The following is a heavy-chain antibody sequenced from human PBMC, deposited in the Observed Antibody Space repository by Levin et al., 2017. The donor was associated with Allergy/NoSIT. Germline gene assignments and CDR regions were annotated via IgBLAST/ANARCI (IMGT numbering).Heavy chain of an antibody. CDR1: GFTFSSYA. Sequence: GGSLRLSCAASGFTFSSYAMHWVRQAPGKGLEWVAVISYDGSNKYYADSVKGRFTISRDNSKNTLYLQMNSLRAEDTAVYYCARDWARMATFLFDYWGQGTLVTVSS. CDR2: ISYDGSNK. D-gene: IGHD5-24*01. V-gene: IGHV3-30*04. CDR3: ARDWARMATFLFDY. J-gene: IGHJ4*02.